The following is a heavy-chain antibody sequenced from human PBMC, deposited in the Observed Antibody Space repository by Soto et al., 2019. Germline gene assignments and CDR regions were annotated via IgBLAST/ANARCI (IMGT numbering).Heavy chain of an antibody. CDR1: GGTFSSYA. CDR2: FDPEDGET. V-gene: IGHV1-24*01. J-gene: IGHJ4*02. D-gene: IGHD3-3*01. CDR3: ATDAGIGDPNFDY. Sequence: ASVKVSCKASGGTFSSYAISWVRQAPGKGLEWMGGFDPEDGETIYAQKFQGRVTMTEDTSTDTAYMELSSLRSEDTAVYYCATDAGIGDPNFDYWGQGTLVTVSS.